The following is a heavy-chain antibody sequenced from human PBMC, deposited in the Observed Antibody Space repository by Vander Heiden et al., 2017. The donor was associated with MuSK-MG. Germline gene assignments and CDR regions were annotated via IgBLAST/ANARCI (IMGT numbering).Heavy chain of an antibody. Sequence: EVQLVESGGGLVQPGRSLRLSCAASGFSFDDYAMHWVRQAPGKGLEWVSGISWNSATIGYEDSGKGRFSISRDNAKNSLELQMNTLRNEEQDMYYCAKDRLGSARGWFSGLHVWVQLTTVHVSS. CDR3: AKDRLGSARGWFSGLHV. J-gene: IGHJ6*02. CDR1: GFSFDDYA. D-gene: IGHD2-15*01. CDR2: ISWNSATI. V-gene: IGHV3-9*01.